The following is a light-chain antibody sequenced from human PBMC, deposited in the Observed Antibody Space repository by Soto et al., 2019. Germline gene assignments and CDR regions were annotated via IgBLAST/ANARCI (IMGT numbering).Light chain of an antibody. CDR1: QSVRSS. CDR3: QQYNNWPRT. J-gene: IGKJ1*01. V-gene: IGKV3-15*01. Sequence: IVLTQSPATLSLSPGGRATLSCRATQSVRSSLAWYLQQPGQAPRLLIYGASTRAIGVPARFSGSGYGTEFNLTINSLQSEDFAVYYCQQYNNWPRTFGQGTKVDIK. CDR2: GAS.